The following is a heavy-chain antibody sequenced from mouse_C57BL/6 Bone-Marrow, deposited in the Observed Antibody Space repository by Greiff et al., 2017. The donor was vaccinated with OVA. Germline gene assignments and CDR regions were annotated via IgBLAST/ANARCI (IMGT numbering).Heavy chain of an antibody. CDR1: GYTFTSYW. D-gene: IGHD2-3*01. V-gene: IGHV1-52*01. CDR3: ASLYYWYFDV. CDR2: IDPSDSET. J-gene: IGHJ1*03. Sequence: QVQLQQPGAELVRPGSSVKLSCKASGYTFTSYWMHWVKQRPIQGLEWIGDIDPSDSETHYNQKFKDKATLTVDKSSSTAYMQLSSLTSEDSAVYYCASLYYWYFDVWGTGTTVTVSS.